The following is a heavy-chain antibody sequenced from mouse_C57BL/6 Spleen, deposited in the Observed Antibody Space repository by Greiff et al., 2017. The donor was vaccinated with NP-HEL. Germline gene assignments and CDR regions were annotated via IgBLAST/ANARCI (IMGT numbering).Heavy chain of an antibody. CDR3: ARRGGNSRYWYFDV. Sequence: EVQLQQSGPELVKPGASVKIPCKASGYTFTDYNMDWVKQSHGKSLEWIGDINPNNGGTIYNQKFKGKATLTVDKSSSTAYMELRSLTSEDTAVYYGARRGGNSRYWYFDVWGTRTTVTVSS. D-gene: IGHD2-1*01. J-gene: IGHJ1*03. V-gene: IGHV1-18*01. CDR2: INPNNGGT. CDR1: GYTFTDYN.